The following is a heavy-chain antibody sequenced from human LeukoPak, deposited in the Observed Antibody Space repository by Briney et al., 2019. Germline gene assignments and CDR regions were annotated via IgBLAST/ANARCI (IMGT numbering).Heavy chain of an antibody. CDR1: GGTFSSYA. J-gene: IGHJ6*03. Sequence: SVKVSCKASGGTFSSYAISWVRRAPGQGLEWMGGIIPIFGTANYAKKFQGRVAITTDESTSTAYMELSSLRSEDTAVYYCARGHVLRFLEWSFNYYMDVWGKGTTVTVSS. D-gene: IGHD3-3*01. CDR3: ARGHVLRFLEWSFNYYMDV. CDR2: IIPIFGTA. V-gene: IGHV1-69*05.